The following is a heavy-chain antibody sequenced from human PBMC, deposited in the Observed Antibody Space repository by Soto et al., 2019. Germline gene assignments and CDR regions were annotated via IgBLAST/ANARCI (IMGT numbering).Heavy chain of an antibody. D-gene: IGHD1-26*01. CDR1: GFTFSDYY. Sequence: QVQLVESGGGLVKPGGSLRLSCAASGFTFSDYYMSWIRQAPGKGLEWVSYIDGSSIYTNYSDSVKGQFTISRDNVKKSLYLHMISLRVEDTAVYYCSRAYSGSYVVYWGQGTQVTVSS. J-gene: IGHJ4*02. V-gene: IGHV3-11*06. CDR3: SRAYSGSYVVY. CDR2: IDGSSIYT.